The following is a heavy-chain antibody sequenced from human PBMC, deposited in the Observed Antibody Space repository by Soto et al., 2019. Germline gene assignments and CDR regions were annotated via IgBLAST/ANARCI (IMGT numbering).Heavy chain of an antibody. CDR3: ATSNDPLGELLYYYGMDV. CDR2: ISYDGSNK. J-gene: IGHJ6*02. D-gene: IGHD3-10*01. V-gene: IGHV3-30*03. Sequence: HPGGSLRLSCAASGFTFSSYGMHWVRQAPGKGLEWVAVISYDGSNKYYADSVKGRFTISRDNSKNTLYLQMNSLRAEDTAVYYCATSNDPLGELLYYYGMDVWGQGTTVTVSS. CDR1: GFTFSSYG.